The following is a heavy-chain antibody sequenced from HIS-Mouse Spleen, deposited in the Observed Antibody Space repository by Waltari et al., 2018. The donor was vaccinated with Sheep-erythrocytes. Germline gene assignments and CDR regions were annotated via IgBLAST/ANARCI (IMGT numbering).Heavy chain of an antibody. V-gene: IGHV3-21*01. Sequence: EVQLVESGGGLVKPGGSLRLSCAASGFTFSSYSMNWVRQAPGKGLEWVSSISSSSSYIYYADSVKGPFTLSRDNAKDALYLQMNSLRAEDTAVYYCARVAAVTTYYFDYWGQGTLVTVSS. J-gene: IGHJ4*02. CDR1: GFTFSSYS. CDR3: ARVAAVTTYYFDY. CDR2: ISSSSSYI. D-gene: IGHD4-17*01.